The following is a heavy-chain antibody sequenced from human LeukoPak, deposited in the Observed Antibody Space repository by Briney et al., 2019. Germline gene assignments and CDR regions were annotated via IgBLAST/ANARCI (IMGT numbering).Heavy chain of an antibody. D-gene: IGHD2-8*02. J-gene: IGHJ4*02. CDR1: GFTFNAYS. CDR2: IISRGDTT. V-gene: IGHV3-48*04. Sequence: GGSLRLSCAASGFTFNAYSMNWVRQAPGKGLEWVSNIISRGDTTHYAASVKGRFTISRDNAKNSVFLHLNSLRGDDTAVYYCARGRGNCTGVSCDIDYWGQGTLVTVSS. CDR3: ARGRGNCTGVSCDIDY.